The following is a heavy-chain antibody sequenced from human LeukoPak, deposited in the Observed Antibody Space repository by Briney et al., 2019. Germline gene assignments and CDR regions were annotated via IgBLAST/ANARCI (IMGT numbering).Heavy chain of an antibody. J-gene: IGHJ5*02. CDR3: ARGDYVWGSYRYNWFDP. D-gene: IGHD3-16*02. V-gene: IGHV4-59*12. CDR1: GGSISSYY. Sequence: SETLSLTCTVSGGSISSYYWSWIRQPPGKGLEWIGYIYYSGSTNYNPSLKSRVTTSVDTSKNQFSLKLSSVTAADTAVYYCARGDYVWGSYRYNWFDPWGQGTLVTVSS. CDR2: IYYSGST.